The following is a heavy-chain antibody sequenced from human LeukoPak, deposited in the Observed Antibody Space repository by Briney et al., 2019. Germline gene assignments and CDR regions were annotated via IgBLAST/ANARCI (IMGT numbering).Heavy chain of an antibody. CDR1: GFTFANAW. J-gene: IGHJ4*02. CDR3: SSSGSRWDYFDY. D-gene: IGHD6-13*01. CDR2: IKRKNDGGAT. V-gene: IGHV3-15*01. Sequence: PGGTLRLSCAVSGFTFANAWMTWVRQAPGKGLEGFGRIKRKNDGGATDYATPVKGRFTISRDDSINTLYLQMNSLKTEDTAVYYCSSSGSRWDYFDYWGQGALVTVSS.